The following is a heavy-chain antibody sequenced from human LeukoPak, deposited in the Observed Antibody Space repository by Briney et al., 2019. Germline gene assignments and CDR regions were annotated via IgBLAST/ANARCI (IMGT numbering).Heavy chain of an antibody. V-gene: IGHV3-23*01. D-gene: IGHD4-23*01. CDR3: AKDQLSRQDHGGNARGYLDR. CDR1: GFTFTNYA. J-gene: IGHJ5*02. Sequence: GESLRLSCAASGFTFTNYAMTWVRQAPGKGLEWVPAISVSGAVTFYADSVKGRFTISRDSSKNTMSLQMNSLRAEDTAIYYCAKDQLSRQDHGGNARGYLDRWGQGTLVTVSS. CDR2: ISVSGAVT.